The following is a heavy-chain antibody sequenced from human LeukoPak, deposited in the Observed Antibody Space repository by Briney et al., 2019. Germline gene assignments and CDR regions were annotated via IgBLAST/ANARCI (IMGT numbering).Heavy chain of an antibody. D-gene: IGHD5-18*01. CDR2: ISGSGGST. Sequence: PGGSLTLSCAVSGLTFSSYAMSWVRQAPGKGREWVSAISGSGGSTYYADSVKGRFTISRNNSKNTLYLQMNSLRAEDTAVYYCAKAPSLYSYGNRVDYWGQGTLVTVSS. CDR3: AKAPSLYSYGNRVDY. J-gene: IGHJ4*02. V-gene: IGHV3-23*01. CDR1: GLTFSSYA.